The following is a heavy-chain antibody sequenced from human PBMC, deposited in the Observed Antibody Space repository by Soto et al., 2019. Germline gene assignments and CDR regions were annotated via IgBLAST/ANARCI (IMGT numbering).Heavy chain of an antibody. J-gene: IGHJ3*02. Sequence: QVQLQQSGPGLVKPSQTLSVTCVISGDSVSGDSVAWNCIRQSPSRGLKWLVRTYYRSTWYNDYAPSVNRRMTIKPDTGKNQFSLQLNSVTPEDTAVYFCARDNPGRYCDGFDIWGQGTMVTI. CDR1: GDSVSGDSVA. D-gene: IGHD1-26*01. V-gene: IGHV6-1*01. CDR2: TYYRSTWYN. CDR3: ARDNPGRYCDGFDI.